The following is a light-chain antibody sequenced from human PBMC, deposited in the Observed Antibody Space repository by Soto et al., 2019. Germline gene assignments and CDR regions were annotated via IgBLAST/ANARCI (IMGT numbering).Light chain of an antibody. CDR3: SPHTAYNTRV. CDR2: EVT. CDR1: SSDVGGYNF. V-gene: IGLV2-14*01. J-gene: IGLJ7*01. Sequence: QSALTQPASVSGSPGQSIAISCTGTSSDVGGYNFVSWYQQHPGKAPKLIIHEVTNRPSGVSDRFSGSKSGNTASLTISGLQADDEADYYCSPHTAYNTRVFGRGTQLTVL.